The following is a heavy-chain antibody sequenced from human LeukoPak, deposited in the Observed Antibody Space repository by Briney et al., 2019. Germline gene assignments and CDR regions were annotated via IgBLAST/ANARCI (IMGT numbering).Heavy chain of an antibody. J-gene: IGHJ3*02. CDR3: AREGWAAAGTDAFDI. V-gene: IGHV4-59*01. D-gene: IGHD6-13*01. CDR2: IYYSGST. CDR1: GGSISSYY. Sequence: PSETLSLTCTVSGGSISSYYWSWIRQPPGKGLEWIGYIYYSGSTNYNPSLKSRVTISVDTSKNQFSLKLSSVTAADTAVYYCAREGWAAAGTDAFDIWGQGTMVTVSS.